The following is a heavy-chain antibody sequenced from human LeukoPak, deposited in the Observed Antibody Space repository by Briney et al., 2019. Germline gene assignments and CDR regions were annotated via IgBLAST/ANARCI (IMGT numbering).Heavy chain of an antibody. CDR3: AREFIVVVPAALDAFDI. Sequence: SQTLSLTCAISGDSVSSNSAAWNWIRQSPSRGLEWLGRTYYRSKWYNDYAVSVKSRITINPDTSKNQFSLQLNSVTPEDTAVYYCAREFIVVVPAALDAFDIWGQGTMVTVSS. J-gene: IGHJ3*02. D-gene: IGHD2-2*01. CDR1: GDSVSSNSAA. V-gene: IGHV6-1*01. CDR2: TYYRSKWYN.